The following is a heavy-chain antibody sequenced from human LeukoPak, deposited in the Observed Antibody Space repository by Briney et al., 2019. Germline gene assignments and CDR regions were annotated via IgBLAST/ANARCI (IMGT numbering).Heavy chain of an antibody. Sequence: ASVTVSCKASGYTFTVYYMHWVRQAPGQGLEWMGWINPNSGGTNYAQKFQGRVTMTRDTSISTAYMELSRLRSDDTAVYYCARDVVVGATCFDPWGQGTLVTVSS. V-gene: IGHV1-2*02. CDR2: INPNSGGT. J-gene: IGHJ5*02. D-gene: IGHD1-26*01. CDR3: ARDVVVGATCFDP. CDR1: GYTFTVYY.